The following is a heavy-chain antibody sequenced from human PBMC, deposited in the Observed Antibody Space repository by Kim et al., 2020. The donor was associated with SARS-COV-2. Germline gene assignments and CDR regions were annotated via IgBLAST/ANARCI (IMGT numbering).Heavy chain of an antibody. CDR1: GGSISGSSYY. Sequence: SETLSLPCTVSGGSISGSSYYWGWIRQPPGKGLEWIGSIYYSGSTYYKPSLKSRVTISVDTSKNQFSLKLTSVTAADTAIYYCSRHYLGSAWHPCGQGTLVTVSS. CDR2: IYYSGST. V-gene: IGHV4-39*01. J-gene: IGHJ5*02. D-gene: IGHD1-1*01. CDR3: SRHYLGSAWHP.